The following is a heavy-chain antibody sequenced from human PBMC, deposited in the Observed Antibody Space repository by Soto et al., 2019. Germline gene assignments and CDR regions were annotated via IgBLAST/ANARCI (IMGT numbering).Heavy chain of an antibody. CDR1: GFIFNDYW. CDR2: INPDGSST. V-gene: IGHV3-74*01. Sequence: EVQLVESGGGLVQPGGSLRVSCAASGFIFNDYWLHWVRQAPGKGLEWLSRINPDGSSTDYADSVKGRFTVSRDNAKNTTYLQRNSLRAEDTAVYYFATKGEVTGLKYWGQGTLVTFSS. D-gene: IGHD1-20*01. J-gene: IGHJ4*02. CDR3: ATKGEVTGLKY.